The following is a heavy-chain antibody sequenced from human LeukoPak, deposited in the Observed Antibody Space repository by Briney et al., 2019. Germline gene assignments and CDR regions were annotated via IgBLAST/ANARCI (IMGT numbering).Heavy chain of an antibody. J-gene: IGHJ3*01. CDR1: GFTFSNAW. CDR3: AKEERGYSYGFPGT. Sequence: GGSLRLSCAASGFTFSNAWMSWVRQAPGKGLEWVGRIKSKTDGGTTDYAAPVKGRFTISRDDSKNMLYLQMNSLRAEDTAVYSCAKEERGYSYGFPGTGGQGTMVTVSS. CDR2: IKSKTDGGTT. V-gene: IGHV3-15*01. D-gene: IGHD5-18*01.